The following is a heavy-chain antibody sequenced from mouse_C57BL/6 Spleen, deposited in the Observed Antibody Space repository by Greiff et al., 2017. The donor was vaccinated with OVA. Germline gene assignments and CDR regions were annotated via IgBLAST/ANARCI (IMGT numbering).Heavy chain of an antibody. D-gene: IGHD1-1*01. CDR3: ARDDAYYGSSSFAY. Sequence: VQLQQSGAELVKPGASVKISCKASGYAFSSYWMNWVKQRPGKGLEWIGQIYPGDGDTNYNGKFKGKATLTADKSSSTAYMQLSSLTSEDSAVYFCARDDAYYGSSSFAYWGQGTLVTVSA. J-gene: IGHJ3*01. CDR1: GYAFSSYW. CDR2: IYPGDGDT. V-gene: IGHV1-80*01.